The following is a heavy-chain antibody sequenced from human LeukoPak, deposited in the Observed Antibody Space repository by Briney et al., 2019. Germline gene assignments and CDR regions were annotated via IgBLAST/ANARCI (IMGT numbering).Heavy chain of an antibody. D-gene: IGHD3-10*02. J-gene: IGHJ6*04. CDR2: ISSGGSTI. Sequence: GGSLRLSCATSGFSFSDAWMNWVRQAPGKGLEWVSYISSGGSTIYYADSVKGRFTISRDNAKNSLYLQMISLRAEDTAVYYCAELGITMIGGVWGKGTTVTISS. V-gene: IGHV3-11*04. CDR1: GFSFSDAW. CDR3: AELGITMIGGV.